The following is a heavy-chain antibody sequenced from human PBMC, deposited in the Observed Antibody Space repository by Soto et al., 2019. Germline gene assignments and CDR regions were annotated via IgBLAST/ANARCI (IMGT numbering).Heavy chain of an antibody. CDR3: ARGYDSLNWFDP. V-gene: IGHV1-69*06. D-gene: IGHD3-3*01. CDR2: IIPIFGTA. Sequence: SVKVSCKASGVTFSSYAISWVRQAPGQGLEWMGGIIPIFGTANYAQKFQGRVTITADKSTSTAYMELSSLRSEDTAVYYCARGYDSLNWFDPWGQGTLVTVSS. CDR1: GVTFSSYA. J-gene: IGHJ5*02.